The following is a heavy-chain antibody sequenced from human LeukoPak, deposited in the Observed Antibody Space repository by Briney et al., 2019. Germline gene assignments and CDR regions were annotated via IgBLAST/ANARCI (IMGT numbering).Heavy chain of an antibody. CDR3: ARYYYDSSGYSADY. D-gene: IGHD3-22*01. V-gene: IGHV4-59*01. J-gene: IGHJ4*02. CDR2: IYYSGST. CDR1: GGSISSYY. Sequence: PSETLSLTCTVSGGSISSYYWSWIRQPPGKGLEWIGYIYYSGSTNYNPSLKSRVPISVDTSKNQFSLKLSSVTAAETAVYYCARYYYDSSGYSADYWGQGTLVTVSS.